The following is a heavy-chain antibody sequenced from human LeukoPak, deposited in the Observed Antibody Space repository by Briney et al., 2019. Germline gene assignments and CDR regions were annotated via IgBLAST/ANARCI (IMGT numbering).Heavy chain of an antibody. V-gene: IGHV3-48*01. D-gene: IGHD3-16*01. CDR1: RFTLSSYS. CDR3: ARDRGEWGGGYFDY. Sequence: GGSLRLSCAASRFTLSSYSMNWVRQAPGKGLEWISYISSRSTTKYYADSVKGRFTISRDNDKNLLYLQMNSLRAEDTAVYYCARDRGEWGGGYFDYWGQGILVTVSS. CDR2: ISSRSTTK. J-gene: IGHJ4*02.